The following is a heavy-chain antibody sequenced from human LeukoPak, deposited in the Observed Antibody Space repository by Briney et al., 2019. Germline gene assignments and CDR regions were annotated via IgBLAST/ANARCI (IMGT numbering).Heavy chain of an antibody. CDR1: GGAFSGYS. V-gene: IGHV4-34*01. J-gene: IGHJ6*02. CDR3: ARDPTYGMDV. CDR2: IDPNGTT. Sequence: SETLSLTCAVYGGAFSGYSWSWIRQPPGKGLEWIGEIDPNGTTNYNPSLKSRVTVSVDTCKNQFSLNLNSVTAADTAVYYCARDPTYGMDVWGQGTTVTVSS.